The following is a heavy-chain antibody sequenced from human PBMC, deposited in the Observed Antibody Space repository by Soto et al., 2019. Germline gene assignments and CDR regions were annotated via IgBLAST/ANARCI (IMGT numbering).Heavy chain of an antibody. CDR1: GYTFTSYG. CDR2: ISGYNDDT. Sequence: ASVKVSCRASGYTFTSYGISWVRQAPGQGLEWMGWISGYNDDTNYAQRLQGRVTMTTDTSTSTAYMELRSLRYDDTAVYYCATNSSSKGYFDYWGQGTLVTVSS. CDR3: ATNSSSKGYFDY. J-gene: IGHJ4*02. D-gene: IGHD6-6*01. V-gene: IGHV1-18*04.